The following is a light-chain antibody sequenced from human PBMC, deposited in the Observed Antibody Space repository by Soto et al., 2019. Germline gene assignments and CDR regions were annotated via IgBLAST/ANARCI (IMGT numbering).Light chain of an antibody. V-gene: IGKV3-11*01. Sequence: EIALTQSPATLSLSPWERATLSCRASQSVSSNLAWYQQKPGQAPRLLIYDASNRATGIPARFSGSGSGTDFTLTISSLEPEDFAVYYCQQRSNWSITFGQGTRLEI. J-gene: IGKJ5*01. CDR1: QSVSSN. CDR3: QQRSNWSIT. CDR2: DAS.